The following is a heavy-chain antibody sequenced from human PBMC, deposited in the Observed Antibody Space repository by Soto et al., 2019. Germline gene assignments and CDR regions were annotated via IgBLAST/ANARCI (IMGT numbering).Heavy chain of an antibody. CDR2: IWYDGSNK. J-gene: IGHJ4*02. CDR3: ASDLEGYGSGSYSDY. CDR1: GFTFSSYG. V-gene: IGHV3-33*01. Sequence: SLRLSCAASGFTFSSYGMHWVRQAPGKGLEWVAVIWYDGSNKYYADSVKGRFTISRDNSKNTLYLQMNSLRAEDTAVYYCASDLEGYGSGSYSDYWGQGTLVTVPQ. D-gene: IGHD3-10*01.